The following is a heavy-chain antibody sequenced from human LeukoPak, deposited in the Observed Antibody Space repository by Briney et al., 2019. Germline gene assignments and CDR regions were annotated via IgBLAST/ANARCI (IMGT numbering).Heavy chain of an antibody. D-gene: IGHD3-22*01. V-gene: IGHV3-64*01. J-gene: IGHJ4*02. CDR2: ISSNGGST. Sequence: GGSLRLSCAASGFTFSSYAMHWVRQAPGRGLEFVSAISSNGGSTYYANSVKGRFTISRDNSKNTLYLQMGSLRAEDMAVYYCARDYDSSPNYFGYWGQGTLVTVSS. CDR3: ARDYDSSPNYFGY. CDR1: GFTFSSYA.